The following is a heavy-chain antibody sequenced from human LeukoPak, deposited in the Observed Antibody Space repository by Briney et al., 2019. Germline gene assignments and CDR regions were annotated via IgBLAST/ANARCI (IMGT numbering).Heavy chain of an antibody. CDR1: GYNFNTYW. J-gene: IGHJ4*02. CDR2: IRPMNSDV. D-gene: IGHD4-23*01. CDR3: ASRPFETTVVPWDFY. V-gene: IGHV5-51*01. Sequence: GESLKISCKGSGYNFNTYWVAWVRQLPGEGLGWMGIIRPMNSDVRYSPSFQGQVTISADRSINTAYLQWSSLTASDTAMYYCASRPFETTVVPWDFYWGQGTQVTVSS.